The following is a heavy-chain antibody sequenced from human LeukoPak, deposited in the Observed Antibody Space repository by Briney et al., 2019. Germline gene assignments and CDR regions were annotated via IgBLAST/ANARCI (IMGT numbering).Heavy chain of an antibody. CDR1: GFPFDDYG. D-gene: IGHD3-22*01. CDR2: INWNGSST. J-gene: IGHJ4*02. CDR3: ARLGSYDSSGYKDY. V-gene: IGHV3-20*04. Sequence: PGGSLRLSCAASGFPFDDYGMSWVRQAPGKGLEWVSGINWNGSSTGYADSVKGRFTISRDNAKNSLYLQMNSLRAEDTALYYCARLGSYDSSGYKDYWGQGTLVTVSS.